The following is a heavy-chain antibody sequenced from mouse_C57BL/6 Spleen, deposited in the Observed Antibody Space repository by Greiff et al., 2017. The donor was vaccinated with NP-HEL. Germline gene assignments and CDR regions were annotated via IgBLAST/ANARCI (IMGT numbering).Heavy chain of an antibody. Sequence: EVQGVESGGGLVQPGGSLKLSCAASGFTFSDYYMYWVRQTPEKRLEWVAYISNGGGSTYYPDTVKGRFTISRDNAKNTLYLQMSRLKSEDTAMYYCARTPTVGYFDVWGTGTTVTVSS. V-gene: IGHV5-12*01. D-gene: IGHD1-1*01. CDR2: ISNGGGST. J-gene: IGHJ1*03. CDR1: GFTFSDYY. CDR3: ARTPTVGYFDV.